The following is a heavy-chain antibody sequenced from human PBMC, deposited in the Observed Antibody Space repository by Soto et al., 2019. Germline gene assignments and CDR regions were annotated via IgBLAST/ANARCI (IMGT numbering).Heavy chain of an antibody. J-gene: IGHJ3*02. CDR3: ARGESIVGVPGAFDI. CDR1: GFTFSSYA. CDR2: ISYDGSNK. Sequence: PGGSLRLSCAASGFTFSSYAMHWVRQAPGKGLEWVAVISYDGSNKYNADSVRGRFTISRDNSKNTLYLQMNSLRAEDTAVYYCARGESIVGVPGAFDIWGQGTMVTVSS. D-gene: IGHD2-2*01. V-gene: IGHV3-30-3*01.